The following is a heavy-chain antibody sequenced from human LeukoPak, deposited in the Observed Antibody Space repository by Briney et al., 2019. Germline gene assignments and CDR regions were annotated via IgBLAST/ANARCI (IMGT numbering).Heavy chain of an antibody. J-gene: IGHJ4*02. CDR3: AKRLCDPPAFDY. V-gene: IGHV3-23*01. D-gene: IGHD1-14*01. CDR1: GFTFSRDA. Sequence: PGGSLRLSCAASGFTFSRDAMSWVRQAPGKGLEWVSGISGNTATINYAAPVKGRFTISRDNSKNTLYLQMNSLRAEDTAVYYCAKRLCDPPAFDYWGQGTLVTVSS. CDR2: ISGNTATI.